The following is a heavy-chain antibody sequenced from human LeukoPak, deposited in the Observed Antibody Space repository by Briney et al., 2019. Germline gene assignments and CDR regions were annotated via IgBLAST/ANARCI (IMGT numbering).Heavy chain of an antibody. J-gene: IGHJ4*02. CDR1: GYTFTSYA. Sequence: ASVKVSCKASGYTFTSYAMHWVRQAPGQRLEWMAWINAGNGDTRNSQKFQGRVTITRDTSANTAYMELSSLRSEDTAIYYCATWIKRGSSWYVDYWGQGTLVTVSS. CDR3: ATWIKRGSSWYVDY. CDR2: INAGNGDT. V-gene: IGHV1-3*01. D-gene: IGHD6-13*01.